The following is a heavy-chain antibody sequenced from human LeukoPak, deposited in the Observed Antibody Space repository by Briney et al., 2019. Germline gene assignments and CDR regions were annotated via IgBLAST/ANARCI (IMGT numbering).Heavy chain of an antibody. CDR2: IRYDGGNK. J-gene: IGHJ4*02. V-gene: IGHV3-30*02. CDR1: GFTFSSYG. CDR3: AKDSGYYAGYFDY. Sequence: GGSLRLSCAASGFTFSSYGMHWVRQAPGKGLEWMAFIRYDGGNKYYADSVKGRFTISRDNSKNTLYLQMNSLRAEDTAVYYCAKDSGYYAGYFDYWGQGTLVTVSS. D-gene: IGHD3-22*01.